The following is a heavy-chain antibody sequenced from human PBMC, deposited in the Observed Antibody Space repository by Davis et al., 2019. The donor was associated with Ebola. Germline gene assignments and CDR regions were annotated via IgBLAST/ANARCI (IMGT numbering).Heavy chain of an antibody. CDR3: ARATTVTRDYFDY. D-gene: IGHD4-17*01. Sequence: ASVKVSCMASGYTFTSYYMHWVRQAPGQGLEWMGWINPNSGGTNYAQKFQGRVTMTRDTSISTAYMELSRLRSDDTAVYYCARATTVTRDYFDYWGQGTLVTVSS. J-gene: IGHJ4*02. CDR1: GYTFTSYY. CDR2: INPNSGGT. V-gene: IGHV1-2*02.